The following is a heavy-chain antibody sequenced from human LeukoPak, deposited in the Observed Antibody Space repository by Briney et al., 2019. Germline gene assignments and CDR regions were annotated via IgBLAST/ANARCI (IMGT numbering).Heavy chain of an antibody. CDR1: GDSVSSNSVA. CDR2: TFYRSKWYN. CDR3: ARVGGDFSYGMDV. V-gene: IGHV6-1*01. D-gene: IGHD2-21*02. J-gene: IGHJ6*02. Sequence: SQTLSLTCAISGDSVSSNSVAWNWIRQSPSRGLEWLGRTFYRSKWYNDYAVSVKSRIIINPDTSKNQFSLQMNSATPEDTGVYYCARVGGDFSYGMDVWGQGTTVTVSS.